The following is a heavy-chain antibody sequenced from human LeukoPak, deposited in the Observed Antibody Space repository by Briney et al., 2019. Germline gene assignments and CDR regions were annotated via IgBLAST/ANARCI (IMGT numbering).Heavy chain of an antibody. Sequence: GSLRLSCTASGFTFTNAWMSWIRQPPGKGLEWIGEINHSGSTNYNPSLKSRVTISVDTSKNQFSLKLSSVTAADTAVYYCARGRSGSTYYYDSSGYRPRGWSSNYFDYWGQGTLVTVSS. J-gene: IGHJ4*02. CDR1: GFTFTNAW. D-gene: IGHD3-22*01. V-gene: IGHV4-34*01. CDR2: INHSGST. CDR3: ARGRSGSTYYYDSSGYRPRGWSSNYFDY.